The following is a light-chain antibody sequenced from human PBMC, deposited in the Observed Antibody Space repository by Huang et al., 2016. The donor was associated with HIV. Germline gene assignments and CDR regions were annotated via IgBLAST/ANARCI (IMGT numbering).Light chain of an antibody. CDR2: GAS. J-gene: IGKJ4*01. CDR1: QSVSRD. V-gene: IGKV3-15*01. CDR3: QQYNNRPLT. Sequence: EIVMTQSPATLSVSPGEGVTLSCRASQSVSRDLAWYQQKPGQAPRRLIYGASARATGLPARFSGSGSGTEFSLSISSLQSEDFGIYYCQQYNNRPLTFGGGTKVEIK.